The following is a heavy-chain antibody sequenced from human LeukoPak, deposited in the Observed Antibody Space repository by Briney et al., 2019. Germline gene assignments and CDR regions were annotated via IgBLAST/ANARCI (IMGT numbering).Heavy chain of an antibody. V-gene: IGHV4-34*01. CDR3: ARGATVNVFDI. CDR2: INHSGST. CDR1: GGSFSGYY. J-gene: IGHJ3*02. D-gene: IGHD4-17*01. Sequence: SETLSLTCAVYGGSFSGYYWSWIRQPPGKGLEWIGEINHSGSTNYNPSLKSRATISVDTSKNQFSLRLSSVTPADTAVYYCARGATVNVFDIWAKGTMVTVSS.